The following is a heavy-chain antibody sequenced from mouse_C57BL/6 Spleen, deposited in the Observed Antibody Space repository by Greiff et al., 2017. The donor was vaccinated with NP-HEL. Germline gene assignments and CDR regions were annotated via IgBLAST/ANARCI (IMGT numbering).Heavy chain of an antibody. CDR2: ISDGGSYT. Sequence: EVMLVESGGGLVKPGGSLKLSCAASGFTFSSYAMSWVRQTPEKRLEWVATISDGGSYTYYPDNVKGRFTISRDNAKNNLYLQMSHLKSEDTAMYYCARGSTAKGYFDVWGTGTTVTVSS. J-gene: IGHJ1*03. CDR1: GFTFSSYA. CDR3: ARGSTAKGYFDV. V-gene: IGHV5-4*03. D-gene: IGHD1-2*01.